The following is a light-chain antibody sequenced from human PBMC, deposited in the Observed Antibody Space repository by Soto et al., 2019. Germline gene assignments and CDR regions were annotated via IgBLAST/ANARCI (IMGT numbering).Light chain of an antibody. CDR1: SGHSSYA. CDR2: LNSDGSH. J-gene: IGLJ1*01. V-gene: IGLV4-69*01. Sequence: VLTQSPSASASLGASVKLTCTLSSGHSSYAIAWHQQQPEKGPRYLMKLNSDGSHSKGDGIPDRFSGSSSGAERYLTISSLPSEDEADYYCQTWGTGIQVFGTGTQLTVL. CDR3: QTWGTGIQV.